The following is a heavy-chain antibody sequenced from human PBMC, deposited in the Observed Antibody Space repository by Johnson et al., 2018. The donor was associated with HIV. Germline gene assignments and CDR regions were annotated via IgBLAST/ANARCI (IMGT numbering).Heavy chain of an antibody. D-gene: IGHD6-13*01. J-gene: IGHJ3*02. V-gene: IGHV3-11*01. CDR2: ISSSGTTI. Sequence: QVQLVESGGGLVKPGGSLRLSCVASGFRFSDHYMSWIRQAPGKGLEWVSYISSSGTTIYSADSVKGRFTISRDNSKNTLYLQMNSLRAEDTAVYYCAKEEGIAAAGGAFDIWGQGTMVTVSS. CDR3: AKEEGIAAAGGAFDI. CDR1: GFRFSDHY.